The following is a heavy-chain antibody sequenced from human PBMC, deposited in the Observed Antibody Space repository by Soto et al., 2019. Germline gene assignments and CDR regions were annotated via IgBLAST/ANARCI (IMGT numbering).Heavy chain of an antibody. Sequence: SETLSLTCAVYGGSFSGYYWSWIRQPPGKGLEWIGEINHSGSTNYNPSLKSRVTISVDTSKNQFSLKLSSVTAADTAVYYCARGLVRRIYYYDFWSSNWFDPWGQGTLVTVPQ. CDR3: ARGLVRRIYYYDFWSSNWFDP. CDR2: INHSGST. CDR1: GGSFSGYY. V-gene: IGHV4-34*01. D-gene: IGHD3-3*01. J-gene: IGHJ5*02.